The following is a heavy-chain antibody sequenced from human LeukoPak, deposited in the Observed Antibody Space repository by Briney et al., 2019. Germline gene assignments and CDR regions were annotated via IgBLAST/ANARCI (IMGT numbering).Heavy chain of an antibody. Sequence: SETLSLTCTVSGGSIRSFYWSWIRQPPGKGLEWIGYIYYSGSTNYTPSLKSRVAISVDTSKNQFSLKLSSVTAADTAVYYCARGSRYHYDSSGYYYEEYFQHWGQGTPVTVSS. CDR2: IYYSGST. CDR3: ARGSRYHYDSSGYYYEEYFQH. V-gene: IGHV4-59*01. D-gene: IGHD3-22*01. CDR1: GGSIRSFY. J-gene: IGHJ1*01.